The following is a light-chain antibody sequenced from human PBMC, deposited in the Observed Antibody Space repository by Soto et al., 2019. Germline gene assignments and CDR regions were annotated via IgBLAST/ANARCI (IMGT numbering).Light chain of an antibody. Sequence: DIQMTQYPSTLSASVGDRVTITCRASQSISSWLAWYQQKPGKAPKLLLYDASSLESGVPSRFSGSVSGTEVTLTISSLQPDDFATYYCQQYNSYSPWTCGQGTKVEIK. CDR3: QQYNSYSPWT. CDR2: DAS. V-gene: IGKV1-5*01. CDR1: QSISSW. J-gene: IGKJ1*01.